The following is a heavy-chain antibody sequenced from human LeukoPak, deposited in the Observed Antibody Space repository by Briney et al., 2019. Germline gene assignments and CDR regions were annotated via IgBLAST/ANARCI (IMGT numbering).Heavy chain of an antibody. Sequence: AXVKVSCKASGXTFSSYAISWVRQAPGQGVEWMGWINPNSGGTKYAQRFQGSVTMTRDTSISTAYMELSRLRSDDTAVYYCARDFVGTDAFDIWGQGTMVTVSS. CDR2: INPNSGGT. D-gene: IGHD1-26*01. V-gene: IGHV1-2*02. J-gene: IGHJ3*02. CDR3: ARDFVGTDAFDI. CDR1: GXTFSSYA.